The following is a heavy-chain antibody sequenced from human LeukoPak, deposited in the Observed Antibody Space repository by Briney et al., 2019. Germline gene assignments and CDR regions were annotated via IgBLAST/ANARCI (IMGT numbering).Heavy chain of an antibody. V-gene: IGHV4-59*12. D-gene: IGHD4-23*01. J-gene: IGHJ4*02. CDR2: FYYTGST. CDR1: GGSITSYY. CDR3: GRAPPDGGNSGLYY. Sequence: SETLSLTCTVSGGSITSYYWSWIRQPPGKGLEWIGHFYYTGSTNYNPSLKSRVTISAETSRNQFSLRLNSVTAADTAVYYCGRAPPDGGNSGLYYWGQGTLVTVSS.